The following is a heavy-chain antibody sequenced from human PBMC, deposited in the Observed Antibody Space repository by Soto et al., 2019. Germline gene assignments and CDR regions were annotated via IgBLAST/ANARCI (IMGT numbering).Heavy chain of an antibody. Sequence: GGSLRLSCAASGFTFSSYSMNWVRQAPGKGLEWVSYISSSSSTIYYADSVKGRFTISRDNAKNSLYLQMNSLRDEDTAVYYCARDDIPSITMVRGGYYYYGMDVWGQGTTVTVSS. CDR1: GFTFSSYS. D-gene: IGHD3-10*01. CDR2: ISSSSSTI. J-gene: IGHJ6*02. V-gene: IGHV3-48*02. CDR3: ARDDIPSITMVRGGYYYYGMDV.